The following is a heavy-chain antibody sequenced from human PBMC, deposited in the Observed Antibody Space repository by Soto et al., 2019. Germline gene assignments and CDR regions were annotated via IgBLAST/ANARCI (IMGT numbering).Heavy chain of an antibody. CDR3: ARGAYSSFPSDYYYGMDV. V-gene: IGHV1-69*06. Sequence: ASVKVSCKASGGTFSSYAISWVRQAPGQGLEWMGGIIPIFGTANYAQKFQGRVTITADKSTSTAYMELSSLRSEDTAVYYCARGAYSSFPSDYYYGMDVWGQGTTVTVSS. CDR2: IIPIFGTA. J-gene: IGHJ6*02. CDR1: GGTFSSYA. D-gene: IGHD6-6*01.